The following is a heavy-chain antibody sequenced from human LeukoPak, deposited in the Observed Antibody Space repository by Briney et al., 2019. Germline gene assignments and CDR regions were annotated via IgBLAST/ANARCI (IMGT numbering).Heavy chain of an antibody. Sequence: PSETLSLTCPVSGGSISSYYWSWIRQPAGKGLEWIGRIYTIGSTNYNPSLKSRVTMSVDTSKNQFSLKLSSGTAADTAVYYCARDPYSSGWSYGMDVWGQGTTVTVSS. CDR2: IYTIGST. D-gene: IGHD6-19*01. V-gene: IGHV4-4*07. CDR3: ARDPYSSGWSYGMDV. J-gene: IGHJ6*02. CDR1: GGSISSYY.